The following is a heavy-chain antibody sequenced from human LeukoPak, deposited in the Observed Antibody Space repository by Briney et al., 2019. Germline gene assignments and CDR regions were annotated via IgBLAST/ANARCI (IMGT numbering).Heavy chain of an antibody. J-gene: IGHJ4*02. CDR2: IYYSGST. V-gene: IGHV4-59*12. D-gene: IGHD3-3*01. Sequence: PSETLSLTCTVSGGSISSYYWSWIRQPPGKGLEWIGYIYYSGSTNYNPSLKSRVTISVDTSKNQFSLKLSSVTAADTAVYYCARERGYDFWSGYYYFDYWGQGTLVTVSS. CDR3: ARERGYDFWSGYYYFDY. CDR1: GGSISSYY.